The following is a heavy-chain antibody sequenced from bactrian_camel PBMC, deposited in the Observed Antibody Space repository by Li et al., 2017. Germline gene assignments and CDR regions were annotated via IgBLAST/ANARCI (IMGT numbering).Heavy chain of an antibody. CDR3: VALAWGFNY. D-gene: IGHD1*01. CDR2: IYSDGSKP. CDR1: GFTFSSHY. J-gene: IGHJ4*01. V-gene: IGHV3-2*01. Sequence: VQLVESGGGLVQPGGSLRLSCAASGFTFSSHYIAWVRQAPGKGLEWVSSIYSDGSKPYYADSVKGRFTISRANTMNTAYRQMDSLNSEDTAQYYCVALAWGFNYWGQGTQVTVS.